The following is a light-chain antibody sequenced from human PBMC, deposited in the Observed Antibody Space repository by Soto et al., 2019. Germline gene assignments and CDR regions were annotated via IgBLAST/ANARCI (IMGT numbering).Light chain of an antibody. CDR1: QSISRS. CDR3: QEYSSYLFS. Sequence: DIQMTQSPSTLSASVGDRVTITCRASQSISRSLAWYQQRPGKAPNLLIYKASSLETGVPSRFSGSGSGTKFTLTITSLQPDDFATYYCQEYSSYLFSFGQGTKLEIK. V-gene: IGKV1-5*03. J-gene: IGKJ2*03. CDR2: KAS.